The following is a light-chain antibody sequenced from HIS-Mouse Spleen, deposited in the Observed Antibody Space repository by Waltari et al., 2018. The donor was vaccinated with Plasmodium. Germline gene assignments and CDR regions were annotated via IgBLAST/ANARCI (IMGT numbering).Light chain of an antibody. V-gene: IGLV3-1*01. CDR1: KLGDKY. CDR3: QAWDSSTVV. J-gene: IGLJ2*01. Sequence: SYELTQPPPVSVSPGPTASITCSGVKLGDKYACWYQQKPGQSPVLVIYQDSKRPSGIPERFSGSNSGNTATLTISGTQAMDEADYYCQAWDSSTVVFGGGTKLTVL. CDR2: QDS.